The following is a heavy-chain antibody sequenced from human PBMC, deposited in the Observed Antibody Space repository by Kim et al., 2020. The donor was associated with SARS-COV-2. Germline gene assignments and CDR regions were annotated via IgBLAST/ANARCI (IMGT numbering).Heavy chain of an antibody. V-gene: IGHV4-30-2*01. D-gene: IGHD3-16*01. CDR3: ARVGKGVKEGAFDI. J-gene: IGHJ3*02. CDR2: IYHSGST. CDR1: GGSISSGGYS. Sequence: SETLSLTCAVSGGSISSGGYSWSWIRQPPGKGLEWIGYIYHSGSTYYNPSLKSRVTISVDRSKNQFSLKLSSVTAADTAVYYCARVGKGVKEGAFDIWGQGTMVTVSS.